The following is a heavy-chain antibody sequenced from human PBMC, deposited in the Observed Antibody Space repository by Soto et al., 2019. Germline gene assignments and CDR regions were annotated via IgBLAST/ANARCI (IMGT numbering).Heavy chain of an antibody. J-gene: IGHJ3*02. CDR1: GFTFGRFA. CDR2: ITGSGGST. D-gene: IGHD4-17*01. CDR3: AKDRDYGGNSGAFDI. V-gene: IGHV3-23*01. Sequence: SLRLSCAASGFTFGRFAMSWVRQAPGKGLEWVSAITGSGGSTYYADSVKGRFTISRDNSKNTLYLQMNSLRAEDTAVYYCAKDRDYGGNSGAFDIWGQGTMVTVSS.